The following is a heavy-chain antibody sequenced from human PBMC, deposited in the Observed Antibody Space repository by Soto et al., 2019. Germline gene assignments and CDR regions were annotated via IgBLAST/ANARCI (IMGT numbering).Heavy chain of an antibody. Sequence: GGSLRLSCAASGFTFSSYWMSWVRQAPGKGLEWVANIKQDGSEKYYVDSVKGRFTISRDNAKNSLYLQMNSLRAEDTAVYYCARETPPRSVWPWVDAFDIWGQGTMVTVSS. CDR1: GFTFSSYW. V-gene: IGHV3-7*01. D-gene: IGHD3-10*01. CDR3: ARETPPRSVWPWVDAFDI. CDR2: IKQDGSEK. J-gene: IGHJ3*02.